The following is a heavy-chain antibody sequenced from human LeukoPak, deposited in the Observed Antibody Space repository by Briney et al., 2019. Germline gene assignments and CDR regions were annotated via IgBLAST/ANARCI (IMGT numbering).Heavy chain of an antibody. V-gene: IGHV1-18*01. Sequence: ASVKVSCKASGYTFTSYGISWVRQAPGQGLEWMGWISAYNGNTNYAQKLQGRVTMTTDTSTSTAYMELRSLRSDDTAVYYCARDQAGYCSSTSCDYYYMDVWGKGTTVTVAS. CDR2: ISAYNGNT. CDR3: ARDQAGYCSSTSCDYYYMDV. CDR1: GYTFTSYG. D-gene: IGHD2-2*01. J-gene: IGHJ6*03.